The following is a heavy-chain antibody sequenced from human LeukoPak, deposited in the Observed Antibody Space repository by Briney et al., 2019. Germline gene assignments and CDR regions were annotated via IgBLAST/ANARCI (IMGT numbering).Heavy chain of an antibody. CDR3: AKAEYSSSSPRFDY. CDR1: GFTFSNYG. Sequence: GRSLRLSCAASGFTFSNYGMHWVRQAPGKGLEWVAVIWSGGTDKYYADSVKGRFTISRDNSKNTLYLQMNSLRAEDTAVYYCAKAEYSSSSPRFDYWGQGTLVTVSS. V-gene: IGHV3-33*08. CDR2: IWSGGTDK. J-gene: IGHJ4*02. D-gene: IGHD6-6*01.